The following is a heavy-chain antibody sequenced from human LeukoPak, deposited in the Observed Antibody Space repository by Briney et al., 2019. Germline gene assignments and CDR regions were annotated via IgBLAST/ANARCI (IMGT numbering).Heavy chain of an antibody. CDR3: AAAQAVAGEFDY. V-gene: IGHV3-11*01. CDR1: GFTFSNYY. CDR2: ISTSGSTI. D-gene: IGHD6-19*01. J-gene: IGHJ4*02. Sequence: SGGSLRLSCAASGFTFSNYYMSWIRQAPGKGLEWVSYISTSGSTIYYADSVKGRFTISRDNAKNSLYLQMNSLRAEDTAVYYCAAAQAVAGEFDYWGQGTLVTVSS.